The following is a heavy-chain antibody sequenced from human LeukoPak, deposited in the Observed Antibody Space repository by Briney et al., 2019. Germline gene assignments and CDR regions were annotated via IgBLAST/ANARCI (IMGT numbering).Heavy chain of an antibody. CDR1: GFTFSSYS. V-gene: IGHV3-21*01. Sequence: GGSLRLSCAASGFTFSSYSMNWVRQAPGKGLEWVSSISSSSSYIYYADSVKGRFTISRDNAKNSLYLQMNSLRAEGTAVYYCARDPGYCSSTSCFFDYWGQGTLVTVSS. D-gene: IGHD2-2*01. CDR3: ARDPGYCSSTSCFFDY. J-gene: IGHJ4*02. CDR2: ISSSSSYI.